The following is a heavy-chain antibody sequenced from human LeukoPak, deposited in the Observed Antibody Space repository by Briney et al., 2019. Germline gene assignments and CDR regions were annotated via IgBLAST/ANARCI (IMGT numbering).Heavy chain of an antibody. J-gene: IGHJ6*04. CDR1: GYTFTSYY. Sequence: ASVKVSCKASGYTFTSYYMHWVRQAPGQGLEWMGIINPSGGSTSYAQKFQGRVTMTRDTFTSTVYMELSSLRSEDTAVYYCASYRYSSSWYDYYYGMDVWGEGTTVTVSS. CDR2: INPSGGST. CDR3: ASYRYSSSWYDYYYGMDV. D-gene: IGHD6-13*01. V-gene: IGHV1-46*01.